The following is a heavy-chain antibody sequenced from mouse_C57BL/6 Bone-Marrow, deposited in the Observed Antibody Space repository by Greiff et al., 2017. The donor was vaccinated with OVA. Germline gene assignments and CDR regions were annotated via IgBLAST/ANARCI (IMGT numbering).Heavy chain of an antibody. CDR1: GFNIKNSY. D-gene: IGHD1-1*01. CDR2: IEPANGNT. CDR3: DSRPYGSSPSGY. J-gene: IGHJ2*02. V-gene: IGHV14-3*01. Sequence: VQLQQSVAELVRPGASVKLSCTASGFNIKNSYMHWVKQRPEQGLEWIGRIEPANGNTKYAPKFQGKATINADTSSNTSYLQLSSLTSEDAAIYDCDSRPYGSSPSGYGGKGTCLTVSS.